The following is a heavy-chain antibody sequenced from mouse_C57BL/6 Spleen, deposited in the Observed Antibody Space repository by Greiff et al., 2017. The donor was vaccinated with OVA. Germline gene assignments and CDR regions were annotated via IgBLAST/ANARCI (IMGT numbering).Heavy chain of an antibody. J-gene: IGHJ4*01. V-gene: IGHV5-17*01. D-gene: IGHD1-1*01. CDR3: AREGSAFYYDSTSGRAMDY. CDR2: ISSGSSTI. Sequence: EVKLMESGGGLVKPGGSLKLSCAASGFTFSDYGMHWVRQAPEKGLEWVAYISSGSSTIYYADTVKGRFTISRDNATNTPFMQMTSLRSEDTAMYYCAREGSAFYYDSTSGRAMDYWGQGTSVTVSS. CDR1: GFTFSDYG.